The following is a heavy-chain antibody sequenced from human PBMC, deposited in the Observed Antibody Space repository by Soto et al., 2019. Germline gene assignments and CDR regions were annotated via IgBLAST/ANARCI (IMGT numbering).Heavy chain of an antibody. Sequence: TGGSLRLSCAASGFTVSSNYMSWVRQAPGKGLEWVSVIYSGGSTYYADSVKGRFTISRDDAKKSVYLQMNSLRAEDTAVYYCARDLEVGAHLYYFDYWGHGTLVTVSS. V-gene: IGHV3-53*01. D-gene: IGHD1-26*01. CDR1: GFTVSSNY. J-gene: IGHJ4*01. CDR2: IYSGGST. CDR3: ARDLEVGAHLYYFDY.